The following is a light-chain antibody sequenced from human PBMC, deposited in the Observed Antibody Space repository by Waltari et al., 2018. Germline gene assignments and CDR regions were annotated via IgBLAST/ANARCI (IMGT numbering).Light chain of an antibody. Sequence: EVVLTQSPATLSLSPGERATLSCRASQSVNSFLAWYQQKPGQAPRLLIYDASNRATGIPARFSGSASGTDFTLTISSLEPEEFAVYYCQQRANWPYTFGRGTELEIK. CDR3: QQRANWPYT. V-gene: IGKV3-11*01. J-gene: IGKJ2*01. CDR2: DAS. CDR1: QSVNSF.